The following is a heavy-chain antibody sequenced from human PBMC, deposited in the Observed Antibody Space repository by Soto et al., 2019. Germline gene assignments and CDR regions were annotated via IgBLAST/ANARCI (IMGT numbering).Heavy chain of an antibody. CDR2: IKQDGSEK. Sequence: GSRRLSFAASVFTFSSYWMIFVRQALGKGLEWVANIKQDGSEKYYVDSVKGRFTISRDNAKNSLYLQMNSLRAEDTAVYYCARLIPGTGMVWIRKIYYYYGMDVWGQGTTVTVSS. CDR1: VFTFSSYW. J-gene: IGHJ6*02. CDR3: ARLIPGTGMVWIRKIYYYYGMDV. V-gene: IGHV3-7*03. D-gene: IGHD1-1*01.